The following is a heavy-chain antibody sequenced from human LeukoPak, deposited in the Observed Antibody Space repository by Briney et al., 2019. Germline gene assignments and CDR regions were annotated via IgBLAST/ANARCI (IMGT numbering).Heavy chain of an antibody. D-gene: IGHD6-13*01. V-gene: IGHV3-11*04. Sequence: GGSLRLSCAASGFTFSDYYMSWIRQAPGKGLEWVSYISSSGNSTSYADSVKGRFTISRDNAKNSLYLQMNSLRAEDTAVYYCARFIAAPYYFDYWGRGTLVTVSS. CDR2: ISSSGNST. CDR3: ARFIAAPYYFDY. J-gene: IGHJ4*02. CDR1: GFTFSDYY.